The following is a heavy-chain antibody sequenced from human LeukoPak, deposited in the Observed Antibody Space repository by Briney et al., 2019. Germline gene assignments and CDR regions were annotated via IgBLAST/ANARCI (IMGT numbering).Heavy chain of an antibody. CDR3: ARLSRAVLTYGMDV. D-gene: IGHD6-19*01. J-gene: IGHJ6*04. CDR1: GSSFTSYW. CDR2: IYPGDSDT. Sequence: GASPQISCQGSGSSFTSYWIAWVRQMPGKGLEWMRIIYPGDSDTRYSPSFQGQVTISADKSISTAYLQWSSLQASDTAMYYCARLSRAVLTYGMDVWGKGTTVTVSS. V-gene: IGHV5-51*01.